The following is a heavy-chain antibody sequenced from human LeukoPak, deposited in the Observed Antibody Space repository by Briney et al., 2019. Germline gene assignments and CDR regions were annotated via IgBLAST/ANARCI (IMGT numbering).Heavy chain of an antibody. CDR1: GFAFSSYA. CDR2: ISGSGDTT. V-gene: IGHV3-23*01. Sequence: PGGSLRLSCASSGFAFSSYAMTWVRQTPGKGLEWVSVISGSGDTTYYADAVKGRFTISRDNSKNTLYRQMNSLRAEDTAVYYCAKENWYFDLWGRGTLVTVSS. J-gene: IGHJ2*01. CDR3: AKENWYFDL.